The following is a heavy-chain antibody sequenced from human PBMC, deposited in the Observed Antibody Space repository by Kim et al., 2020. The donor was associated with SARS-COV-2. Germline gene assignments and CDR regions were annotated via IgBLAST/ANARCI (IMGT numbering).Heavy chain of an antibody. Sequence: GGSLRLSCSASGFTFSSYAMHWVRQAPGKGLEYVSAIRSHGAGTYYADSVRGRFTISRDNSQNTVYLQMSGLRPEDTAVYYCVKDREYTSSRDRMYFDLWGPGTLVTVSA. V-gene: IGHV3-64D*09. CDR2: IRSHGAGT. J-gene: IGHJ2*01. D-gene: IGHD6-6*01. CDR3: VKDREYTSSRDRMYFDL. CDR1: GFTFSSYA.